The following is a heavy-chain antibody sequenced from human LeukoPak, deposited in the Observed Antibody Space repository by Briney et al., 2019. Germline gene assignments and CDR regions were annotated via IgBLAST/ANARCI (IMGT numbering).Heavy chain of an antibody. CDR2: INHGGST. D-gene: IGHD1-1*01. Sequence: PSETLSLTCAVYGGSFSGDFWSWIRQSPGKGLEWIGEINHGGSTTYNPSLQTRVTMSVDTSTNQTSLKMTSVTAADTAVYYCARDFRSWNKGWFDPWGQGTLVTVSS. CDR3: ARDFRSWNKGWFDP. CDR1: GGSFSGDF. J-gene: IGHJ5*02. V-gene: IGHV4-34*01.